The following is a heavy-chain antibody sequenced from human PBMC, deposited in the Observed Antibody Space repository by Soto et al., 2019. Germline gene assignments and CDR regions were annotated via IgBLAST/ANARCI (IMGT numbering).Heavy chain of an antibody. V-gene: IGHV1-69*12. CDR1: GGTFSSYA. J-gene: IGHJ5*02. D-gene: IGHD2-21*02. CDR3: ARAGAYCGGDCYPGWFDP. CDR2: IIPIFGTA. Sequence: QVQLVQSGAEVKKPGSSVKVSCKASGGTFSSYAISWVRQAPGQGLEWMGGIIPIFGTANYAQKVQGRVTITADESTSTAYMELSSLRSEDTAVYYCARAGAYCGGDCYPGWFDPWGQGTLVTVSS.